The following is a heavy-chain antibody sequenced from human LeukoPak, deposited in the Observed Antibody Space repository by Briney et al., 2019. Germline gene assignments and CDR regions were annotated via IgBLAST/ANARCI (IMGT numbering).Heavy chain of an antibody. CDR1: GGSISSYY. Sequence: PSETLSLTCTVSGGSISSYYWNWIRQPAGKGLEWIGRIHTSGSTNYNPSLKSRVTISVDTSKNQFSPKLSSVTAADTAVYYCARRRDIVATTPYNWFDPWGQGTLVTVSS. CDR2: IHTSGST. D-gene: IGHD5-12*01. V-gene: IGHV4-4*07. J-gene: IGHJ5*02. CDR3: ARRRDIVATTPYNWFDP.